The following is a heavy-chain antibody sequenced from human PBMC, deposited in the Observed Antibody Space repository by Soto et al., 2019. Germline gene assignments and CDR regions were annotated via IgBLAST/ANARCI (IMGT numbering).Heavy chain of an antibody. D-gene: IGHD6-13*01. Sequence: QVQLVESGAEVNKPGASVEVSCKASGYTFTSYAMHWVRQAPGQRLEWMGSINTANDNTRYSQNFQGRVTITRDPFASTAYMELSSLKSEDTAVYYCARGSSWSYFDYWGQGTLVTVSS. CDR3: ARGSSWSYFDY. V-gene: IGHV1-3*04. CDR1: GYTFTSYA. J-gene: IGHJ4*02. CDR2: INTANDNT.